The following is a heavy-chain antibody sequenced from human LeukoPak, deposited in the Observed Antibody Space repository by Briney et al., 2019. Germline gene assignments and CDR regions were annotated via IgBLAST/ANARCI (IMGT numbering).Heavy chain of an antibody. CDR1: GFTFSSYE. D-gene: IGHD3-3*01. CDR3: AKDPRSYFDFWAD. CDR2: ISGSGGTT. J-gene: IGHJ4*02. V-gene: IGHV3-23*01. Sequence: PGGSLRLSCAASGFTFSSYEMNWVRQAPGKGLELVSAISGSGGTTYYADSVKGRFTISRDNSKNKLYLQMTSLRAEDTAVYYCAKDPRSYFDFWADWGQGTLVTVSS.